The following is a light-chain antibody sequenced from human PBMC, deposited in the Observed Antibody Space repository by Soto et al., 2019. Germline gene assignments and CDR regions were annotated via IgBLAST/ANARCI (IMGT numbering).Light chain of an antibody. Sequence: EIVLTQSPGTLSLSPGERATLSCRAIQSLSNNIYLAWYQQKPGQAPRLLIYGASTRATSFPARFSGSGSGTDFTLTISSLQSEDFAVYYCQQYDNWPPTFGQGTRLEIK. CDR1: QSLSNN. CDR3: QQYDNWPPT. CDR2: GAS. J-gene: IGKJ5*01. V-gene: IGKV3-15*01.